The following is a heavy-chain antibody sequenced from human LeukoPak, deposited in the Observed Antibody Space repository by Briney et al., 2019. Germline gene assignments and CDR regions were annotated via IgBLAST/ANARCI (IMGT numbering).Heavy chain of an antibody. CDR2: IDSKTGNP. Sequence: ASVKVSCKASGYTFTSYSINWVRQAPGQGIEWRGWIDSKTGNPTYAQGFTGRFVFSLDTSVTTAYLQISSLKAEDTAVYYCARDVGYYDSSGYYLGWFDPWGQGTLVTVSS. V-gene: IGHV7-4-1*02. D-gene: IGHD3-22*01. CDR3: ARDVGYYDSSGYYLGWFDP. CDR1: GYTFTSYS. J-gene: IGHJ5*02.